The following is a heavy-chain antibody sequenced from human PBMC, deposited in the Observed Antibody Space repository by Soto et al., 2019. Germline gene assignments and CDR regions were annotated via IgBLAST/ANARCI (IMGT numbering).Heavy chain of an antibody. Sequence: SETLSLTCAVYGGSFSGYYWTWIRQPPGTGLEWIGEINHSGSTNYNPSLKSRVTISVDTSKNQFSLKLTSVTAADTAVYYDILTGYPYFDYWGQGTLVTVSS. CDR3: ILTGYPYFDY. D-gene: IGHD3-9*01. CDR2: INHSGST. V-gene: IGHV4-34*03. J-gene: IGHJ4*02. CDR1: GGSFSGYY.